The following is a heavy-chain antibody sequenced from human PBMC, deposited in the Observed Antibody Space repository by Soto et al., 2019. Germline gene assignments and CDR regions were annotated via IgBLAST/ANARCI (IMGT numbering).Heavy chain of an antibody. CDR2: IVVGSGHT. CDR1: GFTFTSSA. CDR3: AADSRYCSGGNCEDY. D-gene: IGHD2-15*01. V-gene: IGHV1-58*02. Sequence: QMQLVQSGPEVKKPGTSVKVSCKASGFTFTSSAIQWVRQARGQRLEWIGWIVVGSGHTNYAQKFQERVTITRDMSKSTAYMKLSSLRSEDTAVYYCAADSRYCSGGNCEDYWGQGTLVTVSS. J-gene: IGHJ4*02.